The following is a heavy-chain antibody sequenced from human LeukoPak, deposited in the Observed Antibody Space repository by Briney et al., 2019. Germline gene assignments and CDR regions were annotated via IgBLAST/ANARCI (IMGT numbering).Heavy chain of an antibody. J-gene: IGHJ4*02. D-gene: IGHD5-12*01. V-gene: IGHV3-23*01. CDR1: GFTFSSYS. CDR2: ISGSGGST. Sequence: GGSLRLSCAASGFTFSSYSMNRVRQAPGKGLEWVSAISGSGGSTYYADSVKGRFTISRDNSKNTLYLQMNSLRAEDTAVYYCARGQFNSGPEDYWGQGTLVTVSS. CDR3: ARGQFNSGPEDY.